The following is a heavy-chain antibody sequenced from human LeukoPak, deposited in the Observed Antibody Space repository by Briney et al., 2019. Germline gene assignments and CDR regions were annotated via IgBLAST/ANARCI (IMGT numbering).Heavy chain of an antibody. CDR3: ASQAYGSGSYRLPSQGY. V-gene: IGHV4-38-2*02. J-gene: IGHJ4*02. CDR2: IYHSGRT. Sequence: SETLSLTCTVSGYSISSGYYWGWIRQPPGKGLEWIGSIYHSGRTFYNPSLKSRVTISVDTSKNQFSLKLTSVTAADTAVYYCASQAYGSGSYRLPSQGYWGQGTLVTVSS. CDR1: GYSISSGYY. D-gene: IGHD3-10*01.